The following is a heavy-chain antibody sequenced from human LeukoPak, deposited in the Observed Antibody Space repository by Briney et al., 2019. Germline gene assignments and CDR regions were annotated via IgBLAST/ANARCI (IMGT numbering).Heavy chain of an antibody. CDR1: GGSISSGDYY. J-gene: IGHJ6*02. V-gene: IGHV4-30-4*01. CDR2: IYYSGST. CDR3: ATVDTDKYYYYGMDV. D-gene: IGHD5-18*01. Sequence: PSETLSPTCTVSGGSISSGDYYWSWIRQPPGKGLEWIVYIYYSGSTYYNPSLKSRVTISVDTSKNQFSLKLSSVTAADTAVYYCATVDTDKYYYYGMDVWGQGTTVTVSS.